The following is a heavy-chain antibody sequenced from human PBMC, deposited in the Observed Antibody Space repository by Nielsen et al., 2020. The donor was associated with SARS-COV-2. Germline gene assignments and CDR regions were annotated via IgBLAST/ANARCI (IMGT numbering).Heavy chain of an antibody. CDR2: INTYNGIT. CDR1: GYPFHAYG. CDR3: AREEQWVIKD. J-gene: IGHJ4*02. Sequence: ASVKVSCKASGYPFHAYGITWVRQAPGLGLEWMAWINTYNGITYYAEKFRDSVTVTTDTPTTTAYLEMRSLRSDDTAVYFCAREEQWVIKDWGQGTLVTVSS. D-gene: IGHD1-26*01. V-gene: IGHV1-18*01.